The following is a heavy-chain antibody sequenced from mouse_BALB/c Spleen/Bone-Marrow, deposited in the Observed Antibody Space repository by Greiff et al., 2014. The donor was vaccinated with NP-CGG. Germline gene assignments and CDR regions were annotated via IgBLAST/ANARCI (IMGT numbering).Heavy chain of an antibody. Sequence: VQLQQSGAELVKPGASVKLSCTASGFNIKDTYMHWVKQRPEQGLEWIGWIDPANGNTKYDPKFQGKATITADTSSNTAYLQLSSLTSEDTAVYYCARYYYGSSYFDYWGQGTTLTVSS. D-gene: IGHD1-1*01. V-gene: IGHV14-3*02. CDR1: GFNIKDTY. J-gene: IGHJ2*01. CDR2: IDPANGNT. CDR3: ARYYYGSSYFDY.